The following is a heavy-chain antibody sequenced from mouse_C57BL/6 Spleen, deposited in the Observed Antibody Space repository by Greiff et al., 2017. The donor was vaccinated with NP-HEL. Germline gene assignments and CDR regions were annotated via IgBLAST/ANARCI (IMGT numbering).Heavy chain of an antibody. CDR3: GRSGDYDGFAY. V-gene: IGHV1-85*01. D-gene: IGHD2-4*01. CDR2: IYPRDGST. CDR1: GYTFTSYD. Sequence: QVQLKQSGPELVKPGASVKLSCKASGYTFTSYDINWVKQRPGQGLEWIGWIYPRDGSTKYNVKFKGKATLTVDTSSSTAYMELHSLTSEDSAVYCCGRSGDYDGFAYWGQGTLVTVSA. J-gene: IGHJ3*01.